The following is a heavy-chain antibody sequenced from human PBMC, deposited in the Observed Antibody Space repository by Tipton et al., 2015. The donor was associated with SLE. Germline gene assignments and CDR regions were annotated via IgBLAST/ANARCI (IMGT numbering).Heavy chain of an antibody. V-gene: IGHV4-34*01. D-gene: IGHD3-22*01. Sequence: TLSLTCAVYGGSFSGYYWSWIRQPPGKGLEWIGEINHSGSTNYNPSLKSRVTISVDTSKNQFSLKLSSVTAADTAVYYCAREGYYDNSGYYPLFDSWGQGTLVTVSS. J-gene: IGHJ4*02. CDR3: AREGYYDNSGYYPLFDS. CDR2: INHSGST. CDR1: GGSFSGYY.